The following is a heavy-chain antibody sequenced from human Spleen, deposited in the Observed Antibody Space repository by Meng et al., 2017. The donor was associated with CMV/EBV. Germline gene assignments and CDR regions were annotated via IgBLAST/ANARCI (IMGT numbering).Heavy chain of an antibody. J-gene: IGHJ4*02. D-gene: IGHD6-6*01. CDR2: IYYSGST. Sequence: SETLSLTCTVSGGSVSSGSYYWSWIRQPPGKGLEWIGYIYYSGSTNYNPSLKSRVTISVDTSKNQFSLNLSSVTAADTAVYYCARVSPAYSSSSSFDYWGQGTLVTVSS. CDR3: ARVSPAYSSSSSFDY. V-gene: IGHV4-61*01. CDR1: GGSVSSGSYY.